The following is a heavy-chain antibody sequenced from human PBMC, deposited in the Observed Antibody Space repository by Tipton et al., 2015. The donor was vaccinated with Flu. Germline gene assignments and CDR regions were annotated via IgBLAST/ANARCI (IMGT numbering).Heavy chain of an antibody. CDR1: GYTFTSYG. J-gene: IGHJ4*02. V-gene: IGHV1-18*01. D-gene: IGHD3-10*01. Sequence: QSGPEVKKPGASVKVSCKASGYTFTSYGISWVRQAPGQGLEWMGWISAYNGNTNYAQKLKGRVTMPTDTSTSTAYMELRSLRSDATAVYYCARGAGEYYYGSGSYSNFDYWGQGTLVTVSS. CDR3: ARGAGEYYYGSGSYSNFDY. CDR2: ISAYNGNT.